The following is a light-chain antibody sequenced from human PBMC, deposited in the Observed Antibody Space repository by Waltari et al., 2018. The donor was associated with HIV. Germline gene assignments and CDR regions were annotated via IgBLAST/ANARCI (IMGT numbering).Light chain of an antibody. J-gene: IGLJ3*02. CDR2: DVS. V-gene: IGLV2-14*03. CDR1: SSDMGCDNY. CDR3: SSYRSGCIWV. Sequence: QSALTQPASVSGSPGQSITISCTGTSSDMGCDNYVSWYQQHPGTAPKLMIYDVSNRPSGVSNRFSGSKSGNTASLTISGLQAEDEADYYCSSYRSGCIWVFGGGTKLTVL.